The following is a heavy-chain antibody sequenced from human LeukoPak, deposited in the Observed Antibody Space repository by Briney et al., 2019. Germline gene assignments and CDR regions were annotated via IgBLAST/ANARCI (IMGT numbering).Heavy chain of an antibody. D-gene: IGHD3-22*01. CDR2: IYYSWTS. Sequence: SETLSLTCTVSGDSISSNSYYWGWIRQPPGKGLVWIGSIYYSWTSNYDPSLKSRVIISVDTSKNQFSLKLSSVTAADTAVFYCARHYYDSSGYYLEGFDIWGQGTMVTVSS. J-gene: IGHJ3*02. CDR1: GDSISSNSYY. CDR3: ARHYYDSSGYYLEGFDI. V-gene: IGHV4-39*01.